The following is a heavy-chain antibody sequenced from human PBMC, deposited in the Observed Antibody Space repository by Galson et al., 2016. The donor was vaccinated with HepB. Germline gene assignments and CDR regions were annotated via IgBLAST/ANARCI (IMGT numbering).Heavy chain of an antibody. CDR2: INYSWNS. Sequence: SETLSLTCTVSGESISNTRYYWGWIRQPPGKGLEWIGSINYSWNSDHNPSLKSRVIISKDTSKNQFSLKLTSVTAADTAVYYCARHRGLGLWDYWGQGALVTVSS. J-gene: IGHJ4*02. D-gene: IGHD4/OR15-4a*01. CDR3: ARHRGLGLWDY. V-gene: IGHV4-39*01. CDR1: GESISNTRYY.